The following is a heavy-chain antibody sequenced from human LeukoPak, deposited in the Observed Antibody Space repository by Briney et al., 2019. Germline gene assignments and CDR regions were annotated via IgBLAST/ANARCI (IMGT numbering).Heavy chain of an antibody. J-gene: IGHJ4*02. CDR1: GFTFSSYG. D-gene: IGHD3-22*01. CDR2: ISYDGSNK. CDR3: AKDIDSSGSLFDY. Sequence: PGGSLRLSCAASGFTFSSYGMHWVRQAPGKGLEWVAVISYDGSNKYYADSVKGRFTISRDNSKNTLYLQMNSLRAEDTAVYYCAKDIDSSGSLFDYWGQGTLVTVSS. V-gene: IGHV3-30*18.